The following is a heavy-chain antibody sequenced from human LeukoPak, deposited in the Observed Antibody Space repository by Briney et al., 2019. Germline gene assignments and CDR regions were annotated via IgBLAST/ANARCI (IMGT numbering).Heavy chain of an antibody. J-gene: IGHJ6*02. CDR2: IKNDGYET. CDR3: ASDRVYYGLDV. Sequence: GGSLRLSCAASGFTFSSYWMHWVRQAPGKGLMWVSRIKNDGYETNYADSVKGRFTISRDNAKNTLYLQMNSLTVEDTAVYYCASDRVYYGLDVWGQGTTVTVSS. V-gene: IGHV3-74*01. CDR1: GFTFSSYW.